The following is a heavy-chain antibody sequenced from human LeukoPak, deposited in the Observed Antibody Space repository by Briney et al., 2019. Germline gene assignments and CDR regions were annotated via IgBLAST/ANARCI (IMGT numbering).Heavy chain of an antibody. CDR1: GGSISSSNW. Sequence: TSGTLSLTCAVSGGSISSSNWWSWVRQPPGKGLEWIGEIYHSGSTNYNPSLKSRVTISVDKSKNQFSLKLSSVTAADTAVYYCARWGETSALRVHAFDIWGQGTMVTVSS. CDR2: IYHSGST. J-gene: IGHJ3*02. CDR3: ARWGETSALRVHAFDI. V-gene: IGHV4-4*02. D-gene: IGHD3-10*01.